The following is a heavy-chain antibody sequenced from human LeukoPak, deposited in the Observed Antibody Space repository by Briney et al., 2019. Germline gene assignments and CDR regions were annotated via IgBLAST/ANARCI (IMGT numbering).Heavy chain of an antibody. Sequence: GGSLRLSCAASGFTFSDYYMSWIRQAPGKGLEWVSYISSSGSTIYYADSVKGRFTISRDNAKNSLYLQMNSLRAKDTAVYYCARCDYEGAFDIWGQGTMVTVSS. CDR3: ARCDYEGAFDI. J-gene: IGHJ3*02. V-gene: IGHV3-11*01. CDR2: ISSSGSTI. CDR1: GFTFSDYY. D-gene: IGHD3-22*01.